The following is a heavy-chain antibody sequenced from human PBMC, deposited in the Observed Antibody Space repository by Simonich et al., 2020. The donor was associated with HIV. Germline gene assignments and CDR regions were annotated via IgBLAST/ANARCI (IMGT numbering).Heavy chain of an antibody. D-gene: IGHD6-13*01. V-gene: IGHV4-34*01. CDR1: GVTFSGYY. CDR3: ARLTAGGLGEYFQH. J-gene: IGHJ1*01. CDR2: NNHSERT. Sequence: QVQLQQWGAGLLKPSETLSLTCAVYGVTFSGYYWSWICQPPGKGLEWIEENNHSERTNYNPSLKSRVTISVDTSKNQFSLKLSSVTAADTAVYYCARLTAGGLGEYFQHWGQGTLVTVSS.